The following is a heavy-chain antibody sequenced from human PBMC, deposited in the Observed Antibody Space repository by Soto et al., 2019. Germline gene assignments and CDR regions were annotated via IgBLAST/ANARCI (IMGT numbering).Heavy chain of an antibody. J-gene: IGHJ6*03. CDR2: TCYRSRWYN. Sequence: SQTLSLTCAISGDSVSCNSAAWNWIRLSPSRGLEWLARTCYRSRWYNDYAVSVRSRITVNPDTSKNQFSLQLTSVTPEDTAVYYCAGTTSHQWYYMDVWGKGTTVTVSS. CDR3: AGTTSHQWYYMDV. D-gene: IGHD1-7*01. V-gene: IGHV6-1*01. CDR1: GDSVSCNSAA.